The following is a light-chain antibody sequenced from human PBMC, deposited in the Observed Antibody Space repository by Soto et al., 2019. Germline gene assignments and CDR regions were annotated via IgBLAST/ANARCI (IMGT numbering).Light chain of an antibody. CDR2: GAS. Sequence: EIVLTQSPGTLSLSPGERATLSCRASQSVSSSYLAWYQQKPGQAPRLLIYGASSRDTGIPDRFSGSGSGTDFTLTISRLEPEDFAVYYCQQYGSSPRTFGERTKLEIK. CDR1: QSVSSSY. CDR3: QQYGSSPRT. V-gene: IGKV3-20*01. J-gene: IGKJ2*02.